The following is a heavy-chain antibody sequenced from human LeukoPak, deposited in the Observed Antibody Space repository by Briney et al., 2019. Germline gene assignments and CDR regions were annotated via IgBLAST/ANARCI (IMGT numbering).Heavy chain of an antibody. CDR2: VKQDGSEK. CDR3: ARNIVGATSWGDFDY. CDR1: GFTFCSYW. J-gene: IGHJ4*02. V-gene: IGHV3-7*01. D-gene: IGHD1-26*01. Sequence: GGSLRLSCAGSGFTFCSYWMSWVRQAPGKRLEWVANVKQDGSEKYYVDSVKGQFTISRDNAKNSLYLQMNSLRAEDTAVYYCARNIVGATSWGDFDYWGQGTLVTVPS.